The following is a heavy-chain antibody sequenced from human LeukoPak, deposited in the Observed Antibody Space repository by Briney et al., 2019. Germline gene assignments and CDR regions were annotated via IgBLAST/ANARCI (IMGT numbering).Heavy chain of an antibody. CDR2: ISDSGDYT. CDR1: GFTFSSYA. V-gene: IGHV3-23*01. J-gene: IGHJ4*02. D-gene: IGHD2-8*01. Sequence: GGSLRLSCAGSGFTFSSYAVSWVRQAPGQGLEWVSVISDSGDYTSYADSVRGRFTISRDNSRNTLYLQMISLRPEDTAVYYCAKDTSIGKYCANGVCSPFDYWGQGTLVTVSS. CDR3: AKDTSIGKYCANGVCSPFDY.